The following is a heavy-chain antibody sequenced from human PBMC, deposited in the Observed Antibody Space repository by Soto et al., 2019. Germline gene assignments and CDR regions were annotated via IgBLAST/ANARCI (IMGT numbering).Heavy chain of an antibody. CDR2: IYSGGTT. D-gene: IGHD3-10*01. Sequence: EVQLVESGGGLVQPGGSLRLSCAASGFTVSSNYMTWVRQAPGKGLEWVSNIYSGGTTSYADSVKGRFTISRDNSKNTPFLQMNSLRDDDTAVYYCASGASGNYRWGLGTLVTVSS. V-gene: IGHV3-66*01. CDR1: GFTVSSNY. J-gene: IGHJ4*02. CDR3: ASGASGNYR.